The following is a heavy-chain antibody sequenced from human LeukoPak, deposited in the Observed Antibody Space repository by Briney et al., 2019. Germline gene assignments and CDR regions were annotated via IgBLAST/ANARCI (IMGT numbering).Heavy chain of an antibody. CDR3: GNFYDSSGIGG. CDR2: IYSGGST. V-gene: IGHV3-53*01. Sequence: GGSLRLSCAASGFTVSSNYMSWVRQAPGKGLEWVSVIYSGGSTYYADSVKGRFTISRDNSKNTLHLQMNSLRAEDTAVYYCGNFYDSSGIGGWGQGTLVTVSS. J-gene: IGHJ4*02. CDR1: GFTVSSNY. D-gene: IGHD3-22*01.